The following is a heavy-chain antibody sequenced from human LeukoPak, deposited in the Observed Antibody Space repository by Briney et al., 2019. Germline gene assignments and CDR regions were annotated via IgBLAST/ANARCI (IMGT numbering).Heavy chain of an antibody. V-gene: IGHV3-21*01. CDR1: GFTFNSYT. CDR3: AREGRQGGFDY. J-gene: IGHJ4*02. Sequence: GGSLRLSCAASGFTFNSYTLNWVRQAPGKGLEWVSSIDSSSSYIYYADSVKGRFTISRDNAKNSLYLQMNSLRAEDTAVYYCAREGRQGGFDYWGQGTLVTVSS. CDR2: IDSSSSYI.